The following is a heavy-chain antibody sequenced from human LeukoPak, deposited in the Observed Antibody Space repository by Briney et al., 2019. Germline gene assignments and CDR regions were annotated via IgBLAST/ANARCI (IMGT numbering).Heavy chain of an antibody. J-gene: IGHJ4*02. Sequence: PGGSLRLSCVASGFTFSSYSMNWVRQAPGKGLEWVALISYDGSNKYYADSVKGRFTISRDNSKNTLYLQLNSLRTEDTAVFFCARDSADSFEYWGQGTLVTVSS. CDR2: ISYDGSNK. V-gene: IGHV3-30*03. CDR1: GFTFSSYS. CDR3: ARDSADSFEY.